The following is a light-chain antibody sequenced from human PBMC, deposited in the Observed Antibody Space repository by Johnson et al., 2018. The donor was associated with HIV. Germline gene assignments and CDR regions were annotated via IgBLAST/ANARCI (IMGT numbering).Light chain of an antibody. V-gene: IGLV1-51*02. CDR3: GTWDSSRSAHYV. CDR1: SSNIGNNY. CDR2: ENN. J-gene: IGLJ1*01. Sequence: QSALTQPPSVSAAPGQKVTISCSGSSSNIGNNYVSWYQQLPGTAPKLLIYENNKRPSGIPDRFSGSKSGTSATLGITGLQTGDEADYYCGTWDSSRSAHYVVGTGTKLTVL.